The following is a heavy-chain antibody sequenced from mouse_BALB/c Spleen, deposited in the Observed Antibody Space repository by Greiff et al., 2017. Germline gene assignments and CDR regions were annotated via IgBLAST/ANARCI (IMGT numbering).Heavy chain of an antibody. J-gene: IGHJ4*01. V-gene: IGHV1-15*01. CDR1: GYTFTDYE. CDR3: TRDGGYPYYYAMDY. D-gene: IGHD2-2*01. Sequence: VKLMESGAELVRPGASVTLSCKASGYTFTDYEMHWVKQTPVHGLEWIGAIDPETGGTAYNQKFKGKATLTADKSSSTAYMELRSLTSEDSAVYYCTRDGGYPYYYAMDYWGQGTSVTVSS. CDR2: IDPETGGT.